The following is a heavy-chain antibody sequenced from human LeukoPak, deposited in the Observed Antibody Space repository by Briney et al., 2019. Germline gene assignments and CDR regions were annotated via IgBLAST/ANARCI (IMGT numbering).Heavy chain of an antibody. J-gene: IGHJ6*02. CDR3: ARDSDYYGSGSYTLYYYGMDV. D-gene: IGHD3-10*01. Sequence: SETLCLTCTVSGGSISSYYWSWIRQPAGKGLEWIGRIYTSGSTNYNPSLKSRVTMSGDTSKNQFSLKLTSVTAADTAVYYCARDSDYYGSGSYTLYYYGMDVWGQGTTVTVSS. V-gene: IGHV4-4*07. CDR1: GGSISSYY. CDR2: IYTSGST.